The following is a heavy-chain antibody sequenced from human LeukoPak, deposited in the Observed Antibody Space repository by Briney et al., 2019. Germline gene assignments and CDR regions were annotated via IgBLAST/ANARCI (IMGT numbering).Heavy chain of an antibody. Sequence: ASVKVSCKASGYTFTSYDINWVRQATGQGLEWMGWMNPNSGNTGYAQKFQGRVTMTRDTSTSTVYMELSSLRSEDTAVYYCARAQLRLGELSPKRYYYGMDVWGQGTTVTVSS. CDR2: MNPNSGNT. D-gene: IGHD3-16*02. J-gene: IGHJ6*02. CDR3: ARAQLRLGELSPKRYYYGMDV. CDR1: GYTFTSYD. V-gene: IGHV1-8*01.